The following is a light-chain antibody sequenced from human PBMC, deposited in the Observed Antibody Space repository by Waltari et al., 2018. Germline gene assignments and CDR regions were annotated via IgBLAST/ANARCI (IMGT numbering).Light chain of an antibody. V-gene: IGKV3-20*01. CDR2: GAS. Sequence: VLTQSPDTLSLSPGERATLSCRASQSLTRRYLAGYQQKPGQATRLLSYGASNRAAGIPYRFSGSGSGTYFTLTISRLEPEDSAVYYCQQYGSSVMYTFGQGTKLEIK. J-gene: IGKJ2*01. CDR3: QQYGSSVMYT. CDR1: QSLTRRY.